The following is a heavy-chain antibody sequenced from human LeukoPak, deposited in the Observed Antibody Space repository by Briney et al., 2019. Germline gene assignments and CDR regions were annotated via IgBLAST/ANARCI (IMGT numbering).Heavy chain of an antibody. V-gene: IGHV4-31*03. CDR2: IYYSGST. CDR3: ARGPPVDKYSSLYFDY. CDR1: GGSISSGGYY. Sequence: SQTLSLTCTVSGGSISSGGYYWSWIRQHPGKGLEWIGYIYYSGSTYYNPSLKSRVTISVDTSKNQFSLKLSSVTAADTAVYYCARGPPVDKYSSLYFDYWGQGTLVTVSS. D-gene: IGHD6-6*01. J-gene: IGHJ4*02.